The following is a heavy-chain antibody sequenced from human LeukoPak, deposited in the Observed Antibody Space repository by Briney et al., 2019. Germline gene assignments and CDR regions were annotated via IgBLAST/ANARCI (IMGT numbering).Heavy chain of an antibody. CDR2: IDHGGTS. V-gene: IGHV4-34*01. D-gene: IGHD1-26*01. CDR3: AREASGSPEYFDS. Sequence: SETLSLTCAVYGGSFGAHYWSWIRQPPGKGLEWIGGIDHGGTSNYNPSLKSRVAMSVDTSKNQFSLKLNSLTAADTAVYYCAREASGSPEYFDSWGLGPWSPSPQ. CDR1: GGSFGAHY. J-gene: IGHJ4*02.